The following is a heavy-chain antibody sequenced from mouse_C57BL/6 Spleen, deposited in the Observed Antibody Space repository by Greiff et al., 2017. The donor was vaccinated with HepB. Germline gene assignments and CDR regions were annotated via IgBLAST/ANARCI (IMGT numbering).Heavy chain of an antibody. CDR3: ARGGDYDWFAY. Sequence: EVHLVESGGGLVKPGGSLKLSCAASGFTFSSYAMSWVRQTPEKRLEWVATISDGGSYTYYPDNVKGRFTISRDNAKNNLYLQMSHLKSEDTAMYYCARGGDYDWFAYWGQGTLVTVSA. CDR1: GFTFSSYA. D-gene: IGHD2-4*01. CDR2: ISDGGSYT. J-gene: IGHJ3*01. V-gene: IGHV5-4*01.